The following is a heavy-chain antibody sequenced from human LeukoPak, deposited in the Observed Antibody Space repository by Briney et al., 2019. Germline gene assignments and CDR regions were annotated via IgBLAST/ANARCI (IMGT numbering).Heavy chain of an antibody. CDR2: INHSGST. V-gene: IGHV4-34*01. D-gene: IGHD2-2*02. J-gene: IGHJ5*02. CDR1: GGSFSGYY. Sequence: PSETLSLTCAVYGGSFSGYYWSWIRQPPGKGLEWIGEINHSGSTNYNPSLKSRVTISVDTSKNQFSLKLSSATAADTAVYYCARGRGDIVVVPAAIRGWFDPWGQGTLVTVSS. CDR3: ARGRGDIVVVPAAIRGWFDP.